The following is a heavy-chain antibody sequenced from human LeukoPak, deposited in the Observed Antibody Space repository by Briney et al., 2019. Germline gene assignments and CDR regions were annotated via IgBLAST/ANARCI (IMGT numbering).Heavy chain of an antibody. V-gene: IGHV3-30*02. D-gene: IGHD3-22*01. Sequence: GGSLRLSCAASGFTFSSCGMHWVRQAPGKGREWVAFIRYDGSNKYYADSVKGRFTISRDNSKNTLYLQMNSLRAEDTAVYYCARDKGRDSSGSNYYYYMDVWGKGTTVTISS. CDR1: GFTFSSCG. CDR3: ARDKGRDSSGSNYYYYMDV. J-gene: IGHJ6*03. CDR2: IRYDGSNK.